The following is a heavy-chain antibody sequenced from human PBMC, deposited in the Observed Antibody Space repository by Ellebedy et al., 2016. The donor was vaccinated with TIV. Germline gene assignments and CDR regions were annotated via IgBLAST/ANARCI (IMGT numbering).Heavy chain of an antibody. J-gene: IGHJ4*02. V-gene: IGHV4-39*07. Sequence: MPSETLSLTCTVSGGSITTGGDYWGWIRQPPGKGLEWIGTVSYIGGTYYNPSLKSRLTMSVDTSKNQFSLRLNSVTAADTAVYYCARSGGWYTPYDYWGQGTLVTVSS. D-gene: IGHD6-19*01. CDR2: VSYIGGT. CDR3: ARSGGWYTPYDY. CDR1: GGSITTGGDY.